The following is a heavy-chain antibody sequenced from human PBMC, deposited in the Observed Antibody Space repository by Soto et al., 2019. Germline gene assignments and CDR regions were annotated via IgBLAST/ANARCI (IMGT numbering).Heavy chain of an antibody. CDR3: TSSALIDYYYSYGMDV. D-gene: IGHD3-22*01. V-gene: IGHV3-73*02. CDR2: IRSKANSYAT. J-gene: IGHJ6*02. CDR1: GFTFSGSA. Sequence: EVQLVESGGGLVQPGGSLKLSCAASGFTFSGSAMHWVRQASGKGLEWVGRIRSKANSYATAYAASVKGRFTNSRDDANNTAYLQMNSLKTEDTAVYYCTSSALIDYYYSYGMDVWGQGTKVTVSS.